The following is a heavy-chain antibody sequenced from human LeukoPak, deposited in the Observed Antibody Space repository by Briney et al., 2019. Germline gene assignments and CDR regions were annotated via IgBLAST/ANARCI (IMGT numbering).Heavy chain of an antibody. CDR2: IKSKTDGGTT. CDR1: GFTFSNAW. CDR3: TTEGEQERYFDWLFSERRFDP. Sequence: GGSLRLSCAASGFTFSNAWMSWVRQAPGKGLEWVGRIKSKTDGGTTDYVAPVKGRFTISRDDSKNTLYLQMNSLKTEDTAVYYCTTEGEQERYFDWLFSERRFDPWGQGTLVTVSS. V-gene: IGHV3-15*01. D-gene: IGHD3-9*01. J-gene: IGHJ5*02.